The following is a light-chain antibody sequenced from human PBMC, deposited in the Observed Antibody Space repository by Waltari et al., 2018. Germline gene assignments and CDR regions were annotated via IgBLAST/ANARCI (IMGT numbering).Light chain of an antibody. V-gene: IGLV1-40*01. CDR1: SSNIGAGYD. Sequence: QSVLTQPPSVSGAPGQSVTISCTGSSSNIGAGYDVHWYQQIPGSAPKVLIYRDDERPSGVPGRFSGSKSGTSASLSVTGLHSEDEADYFCQSYDRDLNAVLFGGGTKVTVL. CDR3: QSYDRDLNAVL. CDR2: RDD. J-gene: IGLJ3*02.